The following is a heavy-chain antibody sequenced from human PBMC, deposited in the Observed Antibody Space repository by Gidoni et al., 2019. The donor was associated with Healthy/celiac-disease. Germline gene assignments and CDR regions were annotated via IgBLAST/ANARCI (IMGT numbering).Heavy chain of an antibody. CDR1: GFTFSSYA. CDR2: ISGSGGST. D-gene: IGHD3-16*02. J-gene: IGHJ4*02. V-gene: IGHV3-23*01. CDR3: ASAVEQATYYDYVWGSYRYTLPADY. Sequence: EVQLLESGGGLVQPGGSLRLSCAASGFTFSSYAMSWVRQAPGKGLEWVSAISGSGGSTYYADSVKGRFTISRDNSKNTLYLQMNSLRAEDTAVYYCASAVEQATYYDYVWGSYRYTLPADYWGQGTLVTVSS.